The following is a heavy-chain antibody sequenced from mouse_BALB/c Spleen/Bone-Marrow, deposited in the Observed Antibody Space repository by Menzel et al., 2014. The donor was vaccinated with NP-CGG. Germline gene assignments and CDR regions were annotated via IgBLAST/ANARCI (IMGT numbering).Heavy chain of an antibody. Sequence: QLQQSGPELVKPGASAEMSCKASGYRFTSYVMHWVKQKPGQGLAWIGYINPYNDGTKYNEKFKGKATLTSDKSSSTAYLELSSLTSADSAVYYCGRGVYYDYDEGAMDYWGQGTSVTVPS. V-gene: IGHV1-14*01. CDR1: GYRFTSYV. J-gene: IGHJ4*01. CDR2: INPYNDGT. D-gene: IGHD2-4*01. CDR3: GRGVYYDYDEGAMDY.